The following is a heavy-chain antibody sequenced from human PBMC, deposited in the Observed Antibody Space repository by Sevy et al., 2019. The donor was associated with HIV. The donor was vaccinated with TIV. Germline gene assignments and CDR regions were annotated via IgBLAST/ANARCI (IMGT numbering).Heavy chain of an antibody. CDR2: IWDDGRNE. Sequence: GGSLRLSCAASGFTFSTYGMHWVRQAPGKGLEWVAAIWDDGRNEHYVDSVKGRFTISRDNSKNTLHLQMNSLRAEDTAIYYCAKDWGGSGSYPLRNVLDVWGKRTTVTDSS. CDR3: AKDWGGSGSYPLRNVLDV. D-gene: IGHD3-10*01. J-gene: IGHJ6*04. CDR1: GFTFSTYG. V-gene: IGHV3-33*06.